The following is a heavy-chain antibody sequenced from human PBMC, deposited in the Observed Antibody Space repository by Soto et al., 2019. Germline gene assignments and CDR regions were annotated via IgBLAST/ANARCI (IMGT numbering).Heavy chain of an antibody. J-gene: IGHJ5*02. CDR3: ARGRGVNWFDP. V-gene: IGHV4-34*01. Sequence: SETLSLTCAVYGGSFSGYYWSWIRQPPGKGLEWIGEINHSGSTNYNPSLKSRVTISVDTSKNQFSLKLSSVTAADTVVYYCARGRGVNWFDPWGQGTLVTVSS. D-gene: IGHD3-10*01. CDR2: INHSGST. CDR1: GGSFSGYY.